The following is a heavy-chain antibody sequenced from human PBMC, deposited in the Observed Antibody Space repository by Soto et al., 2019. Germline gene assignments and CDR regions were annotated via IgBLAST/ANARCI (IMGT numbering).Heavy chain of an antibody. V-gene: IGHV1-69*12. J-gene: IGHJ4*02. CDR2: IIPIFGTA. D-gene: IGHD3-22*01. CDR3: ARIGLGHRSYDSSGYFDY. CDR1: GGTFSSYA. Sequence: QVQLVQSGAEVKKPGSSVKVSCKASGGTFSSYAISWVRQAPGQGLEWMGGIIPIFGTATYAQKFQGRVTITADESTSTAYMELSSLRSEDTAVYYCARIGLGHRSYDSSGYFDYWGQGTLVTVSS.